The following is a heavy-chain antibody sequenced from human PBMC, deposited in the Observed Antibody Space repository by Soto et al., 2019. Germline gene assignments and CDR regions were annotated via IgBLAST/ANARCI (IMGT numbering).Heavy chain of an antibody. J-gene: IGHJ6*02. CDR2: MNQDGSEK. D-gene: IGHD1-1*01. CDR1: GFTFGDYW. Sequence: EVQLVESGGGLVQPGGSLRLSCTVSGFTFGDYWMTWVRQAPGKVLEWVANMNQDGSEKYYVDSVQGRFAISRDNAKNSLYLQMHSLSAEDTAVYYCASQRVSYAMDVCGQGTTVTVSS. CDR3: ASQRVSYAMDV. V-gene: IGHV3-7*05.